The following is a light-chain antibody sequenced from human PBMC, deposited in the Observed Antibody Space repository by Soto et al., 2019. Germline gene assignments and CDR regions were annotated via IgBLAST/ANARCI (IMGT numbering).Light chain of an antibody. Sequence: DIQMTQSPSSLSASVGDRVTITCRASQGISNYLAWYQQIPGKVPKLLISAASTLQSGVPSRFSGWGSGTDFALTMTSLQPVDVATYYCKKYTNVPAFAVGAKVEIK. J-gene: IGKJ4*01. CDR1: QGISNY. V-gene: IGKV1-27*01. CDR2: AAS. CDR3: KKYTNVPA.